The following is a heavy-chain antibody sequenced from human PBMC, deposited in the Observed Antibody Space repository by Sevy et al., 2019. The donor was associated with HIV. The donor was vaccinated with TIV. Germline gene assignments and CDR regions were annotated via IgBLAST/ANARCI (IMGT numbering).Heavy chain of an antibody. J-gene: IGHJ6*02. CDR2: RYTSGST. CDR3: ARDPPVVAAAGNYYYYGMDV. Sequence: SETLSLTCTVSGGSISSYYWSWIRRPAGKGLEWIGHRYTSGSTNDNPSLKSRVTMSVDTSKNQFSLKLSSVTDADTAVYYCARDPPVVAAAGNYYYYGMDVWGQGTTVTVSS. V-gene: IGHV4-4*07. D-gene: IGHD6-13*01. CDR1: GGSISSYY.